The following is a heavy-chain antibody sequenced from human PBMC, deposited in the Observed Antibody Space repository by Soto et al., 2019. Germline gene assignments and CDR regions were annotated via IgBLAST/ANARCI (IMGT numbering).Heavy chain of an antibody. CDR3: ARERTSMIVVGTTDY. D-gene: IGHD3-22*01. Sequence: GGSLRLSCAASGFTFSSYWMHWVRQAPGKGLVWVSRINSDGSSTSYADSVKGRFTISRDNAKNTLYLQMNSLRAEDTAVYYCARERTSMIVVGTTDYWGQGTLVTVSS. CDR2: INSDGSST. J-gene: IGHJ4*02. V-gene: IGHV3-74*01. CDR1: GFTFSSYW.